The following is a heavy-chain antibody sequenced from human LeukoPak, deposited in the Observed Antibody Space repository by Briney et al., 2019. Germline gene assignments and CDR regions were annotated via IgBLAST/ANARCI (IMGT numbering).Heavy chain of an antibody. CDR3: AKYRADGDRGSYWSFIFDY. CDR1: GFTFDDYA. Sequence: AGRSLRLSCAASGFTFDDYAMHWVRQAPGKGLEWVSGISWNSGSIGHADSVKGRFTISRDNAKNSLYLQMNSLRAEDTALYYCAKYRADGDRGSYWSFIFDYWGQGTLVTVSS. J-gene: IGHJ4*01. V-gene: IGHV3-9*01. CDR2: ISWNSGSI. D-gene: IGHD1-26*01.